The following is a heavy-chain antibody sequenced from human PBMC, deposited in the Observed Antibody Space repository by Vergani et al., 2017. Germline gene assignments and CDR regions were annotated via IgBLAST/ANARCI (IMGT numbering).Heavy chain of an antibody. CDR3: SRDRLEDSYGYFDN. D-gene: IGHD5-18*01. V-gene: IGHV3-49*04. CDR1: GFTFDDYA. CDR2: IWSKPYGGTT. J-gene: IGHJ4*02. Sequence: EVQLVESGGGLVQPGRSLRLSCAASGFTFDDYAMTWVRQAPGKGLEWVAFIWSKPYGGTTEYAASVKGRFTISRDDSKSLAYRQMSSLKAEDTAVYYCSRDRLEDSYGYFDNWGQGTLVTVSP.